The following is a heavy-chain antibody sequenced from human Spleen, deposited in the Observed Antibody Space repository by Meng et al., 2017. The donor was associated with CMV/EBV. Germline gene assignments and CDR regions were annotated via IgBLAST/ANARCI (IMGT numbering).Heavy chain of an antibody. CDR2: INPSGSS. J-gene: IGHJ4*02. CDR3: ARAPFIGLSIAAAYLFDY. D-gene: IGHD6-13*01. CDR1: GGSFSGYY. V-gene: IGHV4-34*01. Sequence: SETLSLTCAVYGGSFSGYYWSWIRQPPGKGLEWIGEINPSGSSSYKSSLKSRVTISLDTSKNHFSLELSSVTAADTAVYYCARAPFIGLSIAAAYLFDYWGQGTLVTVSS.